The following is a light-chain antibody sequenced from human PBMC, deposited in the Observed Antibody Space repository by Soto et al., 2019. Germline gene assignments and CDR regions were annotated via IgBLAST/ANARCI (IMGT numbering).Light chain of an antibody. Sequence: IGMTQSPASLSVPPGERATLSCSASQSVSSAYLAWYQQKPGQAPRLLIYDVSSRATGIPDRFSGSGSGTDFTLTVSRLEPEDFAVYYCQQYGSSPETFGQGTKVDI. V-gene: IGKV3-20*01. CDR1: QSVSSAY. J-gene: IGKJ1*01. CDR2: DVS. CDR3: QQYGSSPET.